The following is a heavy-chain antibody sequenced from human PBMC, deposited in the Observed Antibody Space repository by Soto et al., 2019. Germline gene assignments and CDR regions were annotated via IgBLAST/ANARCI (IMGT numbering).Heavy chain of an antibody. J-gene: IGHJ6*02. CDR2: ISGSGGST. D-gene: IGHD3-10*01. V-gene: IGHV3-23*01. CDR3: AKVQDYYGGGDYYYYYGMDV. CDR1: GFTFSSYA. Sequence: GGSLRLSCAASGFTFSSYAMSWVRQAPGKGLELVSAISGSGGSTYYADSVKGRFTISRDNSKNTLYLQMNSLRAEDTAVHYCAKVQDYYGGGDYYYYYGMDVWGQGTTVTVSS.